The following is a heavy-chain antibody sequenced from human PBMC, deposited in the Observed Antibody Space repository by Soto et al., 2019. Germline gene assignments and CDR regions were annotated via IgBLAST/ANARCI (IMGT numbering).Heavy chain of an antibody. J-gene: IGHJ6*03. CDR3: AKGGNTNNNYYYYMDV. V-gene: IGHV3-23*01. CDR2: ISGSGGNT. Sequence: EVQLLESGGGLVQPGGSLRVSCAASGFTFSDYALTWVRQAPGKGLEWVSTISGSGGNTYYADSVKGRITVSRDNSKNTLYLQMSSLSAEDTAVHYCAKGGNTNNNYYYYMDVWGKGTAVTVSS. CDR1: GFTFSDYA. D-gene: IGHD2-15*01.